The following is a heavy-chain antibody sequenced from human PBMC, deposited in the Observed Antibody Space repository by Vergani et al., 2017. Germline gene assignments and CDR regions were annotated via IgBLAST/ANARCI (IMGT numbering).Heavy chain of an antibody. CDR1: GGSISSYY. V-gene: IGHV4-59*01. CDR3: ARDREGGGSWYPDSYGMDV. Sequence: QVQLQESGPGLVKPSETLSLTCTVSGGSISSYYWSWIRQPPGKGLEWIGYIYYSGSTNYNPSLKSRVTISVDTSKNQFSLKLSSVTAADTAVYYCARDREGGGSWYPDSYGMDVWGQGTTVTVSS. J-gene: IGHJ6*02. D-gene: IGHD6-13*01. CDR2: IYYSGST.